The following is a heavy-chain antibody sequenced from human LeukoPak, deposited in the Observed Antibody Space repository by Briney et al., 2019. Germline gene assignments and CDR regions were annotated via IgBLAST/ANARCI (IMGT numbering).Heavy chain of an antibody. CDR3: AKDYYGSGSPDVGAFDI. J-gene: IGHJ3*02. V-gene: IGHV3-23*01. CDR2: ISGSGGST. D-gene: IGHD3-10*01. CDR1: GFTFSSYA. Sequence: GGSLRLSCAASGFTFSSYAMSWFRQAPGKGLEWVSAISGSGGSTYYADSVKGRFTISRDNSKNTLYLQMNSLRAEDTAVYYCAKDYYGSGSPDVGAFDIWGQGTMVTVSS.